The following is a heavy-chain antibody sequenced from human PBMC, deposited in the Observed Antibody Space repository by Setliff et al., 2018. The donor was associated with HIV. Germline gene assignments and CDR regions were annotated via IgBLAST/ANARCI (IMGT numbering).Heavy chain of an antibody. D-gene: IGHD4-4*01. Sequence: SETLSLTCAVYGETFSGYYWSWIRQTPGKGLEWIGEIVDSGTTNYNSSLKSRVTISVDTSKNQFSLKLSSVTAADTAVYYCARGHYSNYVRMGFDYWGQGALVTVSS. V-gene: IGHV4-34*01. CDR2: IVDSGTT. CDR3: ARGHYSNYVRMGFDY. CDR1: GETFSGYY. J-gene: IGHJ4*02.